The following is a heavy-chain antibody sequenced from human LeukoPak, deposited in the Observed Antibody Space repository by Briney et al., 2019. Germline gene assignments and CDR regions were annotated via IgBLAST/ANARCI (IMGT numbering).Heavy chain of an antibody. D-gene: IGHD1-26*01. J-gene: IGHJ4*02. Sequence: GSLRLSCAASGFAFSSYAMSWGRQPAGKGLEWIGEIYHSGSTNYNPSLKSRVTISVDKSKNQFSLKLSSVTAADTAVYYCASSSGSYYGWYFDYWGQGTLVTVSS. CDR1: GFAFSSYAM. CDR3: ASSSGSYYGWYFDY. V-gene: IGHV4-4*02. CDR2: IYHSGST.